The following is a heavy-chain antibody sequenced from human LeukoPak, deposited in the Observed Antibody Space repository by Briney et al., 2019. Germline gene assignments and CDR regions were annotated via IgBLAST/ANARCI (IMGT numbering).Heavy chain of an antibody. Sequence: GGSLRLSCTVSGFTFSSYWMHWIRQAPGKGLVWVSHIKSDGSGINYADSVKGRFTISRDNAKNTLYLQMNSLRAEDTAVCYCTSGSYYNDYWGQGTLVTVSS. J-gene: IGHJ4*02. V-gene: IGHV3-74*01. CDR3: TSGSYYNDY. CDR2: IKSDGSGI. D-gene: IGHD3-10*01. CDR1: GFTFSSYW.